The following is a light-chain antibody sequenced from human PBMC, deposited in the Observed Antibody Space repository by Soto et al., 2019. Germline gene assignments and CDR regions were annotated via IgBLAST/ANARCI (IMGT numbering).Light chain of an antibody. CDR1: SSDVGGYKY. J-gene: IGLJ3*02. V-gene: IGLV2-14*03. CDR2: DVS. Sequence: QSALTQPASVSESPGQSITISCTGTSSDVGGYKYVSWYQQHPGKAPKLMIYDVSYRPSGVPNRSSGSKSGNTASLTISGLQVEDEADYYCASYTTSNTPWVFGGGTKLTVL. CDR3: ASYTTSNTPWV.